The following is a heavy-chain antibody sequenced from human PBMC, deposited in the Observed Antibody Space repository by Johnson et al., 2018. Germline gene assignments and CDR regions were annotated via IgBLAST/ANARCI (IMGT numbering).Heavy chain of an antibody. CDR2: IGTAGDT. Sequence: VQLRESGGGLVQPGGSLRLSCAASGFTFSSYDMHWVRQATGKGLEWVSAIGTAGDTYYPGSVKGRFTISRENAKNALYLQMNSLRAGDRAGYYWARECRGGSSTSCYHSFDIWGQGTMVTVSS. V-gene: IGHV3-13*01. CDR1: GFTFSSYD. D-gene: IGHD2-2*01. CDR3: ARECRGGSSTSCYHSFDI. J-gene: IGHJ3*02.